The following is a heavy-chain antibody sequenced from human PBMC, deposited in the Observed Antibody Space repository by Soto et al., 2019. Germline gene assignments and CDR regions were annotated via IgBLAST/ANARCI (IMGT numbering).Heavy chain of an antibody. CDR2: IYYSGST. Sequence: SETLSLTCTVSGGSISSGGHYWSWIRQHPGKGLEWIGYIYYSGSTYYNPSLKSRVTISVDTSKNQFSLKLSSVTAADTAVYYCAIRPTDAFDIWGQGTMVTVSS. CDR3: AIRPTDAFDI. J-gene: IGHJ3*02. CDR1: GGSISSGGHY. V-gene: IGHV4-31*03.